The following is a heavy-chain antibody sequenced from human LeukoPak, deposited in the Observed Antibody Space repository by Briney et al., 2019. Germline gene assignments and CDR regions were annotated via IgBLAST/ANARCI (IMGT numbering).Heavy chain of an antibody. J-gene: IGHJ3*02. V-gene: IGHV1-69*05. CDR3: ARAPSYYGSGSYYSGI. D-gene: IGHD3-10*01. Sequence: SVKVSCKASGGTFSSYAISWVRQAPGQGLEWMGGIIPIFGTANYAQKFQGRVTITTDESTSTAYMELSSLRSEDTAVYYCARAPSYYGSGSYYSGIWGQGTMVTVSS. CDR2: IIPIFGTA. CDR1: GGTFSSYA.